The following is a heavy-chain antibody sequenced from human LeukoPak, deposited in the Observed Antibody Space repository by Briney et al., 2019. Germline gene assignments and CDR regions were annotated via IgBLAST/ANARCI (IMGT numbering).Heavy chain of an antibody. CDR3: ARALWFGKFPSSGYYFDY. V-gene: IGHV3-23*01. J-gene: IGHJ4*02. D-gene: IGHD3-10*01. Sequence: GGSLRLSCAASGFTFSSYAMSWVRQAPGKGLEWVSAISGSGGSTYYADSVKGRFTISRDNSKNTLYLQMNSLRAEDTAVYYCARALWFGKFPSSGYYFDYWGQGTLVTVSS. CDR2: ISGSGGST. CDR1: GFTFSSYA.